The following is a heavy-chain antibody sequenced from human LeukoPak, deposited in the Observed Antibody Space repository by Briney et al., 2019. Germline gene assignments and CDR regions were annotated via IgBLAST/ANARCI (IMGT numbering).Heavy chain of an antibody. V-gene: IGHV3-30-3*01. CDR3: ARRSTMVRGVAYYYYGMDV. D-gene: IGHD3-10*01. J-gene: IGHJ6*02. CDR1: GFTFSSYA. Sequence: GRSLRLSCTASGFTFSSYAMHWVRQAPGKGLEWVAVISYDGSNKYYADSVKGRFTISRDNSKNTLYLQMNSLRAEDTAVYYCARRSTMVRGVAYYYYGMDVWGQGTTVTVSS. CDR2: ISYDGSNK.